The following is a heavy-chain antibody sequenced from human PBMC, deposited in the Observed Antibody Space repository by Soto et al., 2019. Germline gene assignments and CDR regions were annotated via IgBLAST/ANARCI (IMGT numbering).Heavy chain of an antibody. J-gene: IGHJ4*02. D-gene: IGHD3-22*01. CDR1: GGSISSGDYY. CDR3: ARHSRQYYDSSGSFDY. Sequence: QVQLQESGPGLVKPSQTLSLTCTVSGGSISSGDYYWSWIRQPPGKGLEWIGYIYYSGSTYYNPSHKSRVTISVDTSKNQFSLKLSSVTAADTAVYYCARHSRQYYDSSGSFDYWGQGTLVTVSS. V-gene: IGHV4-30-4*01. CDR2: IYYSGST.